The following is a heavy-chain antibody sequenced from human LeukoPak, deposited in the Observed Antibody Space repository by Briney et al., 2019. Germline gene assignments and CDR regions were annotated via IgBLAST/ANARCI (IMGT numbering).Heavy chain of an antibody. V-gene: IGHV4-39*07. CDR2: INHSGST. Sequence: SETLSLTCTVPGGSISSSSYYWSWIRQPPGKGLEWIGEINHSGSTNYNPSLKSRVTISVDTSKNQFSLKLSSVTAADTAVYYCARGPPSGIQLWLIRSGAFQHWGQGTLVTVSS. CDR3: ARGPPSGIQLWLIRSGAFQH. CDR1: GGSISSSSYY. D-gene: IGHD5-18*01. J-gene: IGHJ1*01.